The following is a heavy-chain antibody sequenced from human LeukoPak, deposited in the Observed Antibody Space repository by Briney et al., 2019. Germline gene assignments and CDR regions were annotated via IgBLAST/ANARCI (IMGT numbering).Heavy chain of an antibody. CDR1: GFTFSSYS. Sequence: PGGSLRLSCAASGFTFSSYSMNWVRQAPGKGLEWVSYISSSSTIYYADSVKGRFTIPRDNAKNSLYLQMNSLRAEDTAVYYCARGEDIVVVPAALAFDIWGQGTMVTVSS. CDR2: ISSSSTI. CDR3: ARGEDIVVVPAALAFDI. D-gene: IGHD2-2*01. V-gene: IGHV3-48*01. J-gene: IGHJ3*02.